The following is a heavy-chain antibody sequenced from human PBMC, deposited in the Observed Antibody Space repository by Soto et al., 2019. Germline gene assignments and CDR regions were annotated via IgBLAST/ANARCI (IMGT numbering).Heavy chain of an antibody. CDR1: GYTFTGHH. V-gene: IGHV1-2*02. CDR3: AISRYCSGGDCTTQSLYYFDY. CDR2: IKPNTGGT. J-gene: IGHJ4*02. D-gene: IGHD2-15*01. Sequence: QVQLVQSGAEVKKPGASVKVSCKASGYTFTGHHIHWVRQAPGQGLEWMGWIKPNTGGTNFAQKFQGRVTMTRDTSISTAHMELSRLRSDDTAVYYCAISRYCSGGDCTTQSLYYFDYWGQGTLVTVSS.